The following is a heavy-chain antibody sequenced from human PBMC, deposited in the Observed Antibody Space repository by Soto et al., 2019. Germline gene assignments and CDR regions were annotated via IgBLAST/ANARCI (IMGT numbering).Heavy chain of an antibody. D-gene: IGHD3-9*01. CDR1: GGTFSSYT. J-gene: IGHJ4*02. CDR3: ASSYELRYFDWSQTLDY. CDR2: IIPILGIA. Sequence: SVKVSCKASGGTFSSYTISWVRQAPGQGLEWMGRIIPILGIANYAQKFQGRVTITADKSTSTAYMELSSLRSEDTAVYYCASSYELRYFDWSQTLDYWGQGTLVTVSS. V-gene: IGHV1-69*02.